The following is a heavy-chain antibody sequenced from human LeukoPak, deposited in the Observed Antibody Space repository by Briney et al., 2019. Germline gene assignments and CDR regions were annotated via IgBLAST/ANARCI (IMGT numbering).Heavy chain of an antibody. CDR3: ARHEGRGSGYYVPNGMDV. J-gene: IGHJ6*02. CDR2: IYYSGST. V-gene: IGHV4-39*01. D-gene: IGHD3-3*01. Sequence: PSETLSLTCTVSGVSISTSYYWGWIRQPPGKGLEWIGSIYYSGSTYYNPSLKSRVNISVDTSRNQISLKLSSVTAADTAAYYCARHEGRGSGYYVPNGMDVWGQGTTVTVS. CDR1: GVSISTSYY.